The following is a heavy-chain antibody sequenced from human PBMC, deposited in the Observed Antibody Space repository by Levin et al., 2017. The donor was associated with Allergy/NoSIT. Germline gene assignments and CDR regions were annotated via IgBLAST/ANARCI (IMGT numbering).Heavy chain of an antibody. CDR3: ASRIYGSGSPQGFDP. Sequence: GESLKISCKASGYTFTSYAMHWVRQAPGQRLEWMGWINAGNGNTKYSQKFQGRVTITRDTSASTAYMELSSLRSEDTAVYYCASRIYGSGSPQGFDPWGQGTLVTVSS. CDR1: GYTFTSYA. V-gene: IGHV1-3*01. D-gene: IGHD3-10*01. J-gene: IGHJ5*02. CDR2: INAGNGNT.